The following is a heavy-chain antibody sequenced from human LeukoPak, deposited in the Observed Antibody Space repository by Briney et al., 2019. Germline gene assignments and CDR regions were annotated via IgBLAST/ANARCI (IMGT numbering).Heavy chain of an antibody. CDR2: IIPIFGTA. D-gene: IGHD3-10*01. J-gene: IGHJ1*01. CDR1: GGTFSSYA. V-gene: IGHV1-69*05. CDR3: ARDPYYYGSESTH. Sequence: ASVKVSCKASGGTFSSYAISWVRQAPGQGLEWMGGIIPIFGTANYAQKFQGRVTITTDESTSTAYMELSSLRSEDTAVYYCARDPYYYGSESTHWGQGTLVTVSS.